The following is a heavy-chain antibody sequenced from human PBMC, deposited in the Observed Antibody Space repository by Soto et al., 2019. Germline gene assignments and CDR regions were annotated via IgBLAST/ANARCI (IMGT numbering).Heavy chain of an antibody. CDR1: GGTFSSYA. D-gene: IGHD3-16*02. V-gene: IGHV1-69*01. J-gene: IGHJ4*02. CDR2: IIPIFGTA. CDR3: ARGPYDYVWGSYRHPFDY. Sequence: QVQLVQSGAEVKKPGSSVKVSCKASGGTFSSYAISWVRQAPGQGLEWMGGIIPIFGTANYAQKFQGRVTITADESTSTAYMELSSLRSEDTVVYYCARGPYDYVWGSYRHPFDYWGQGTLVTVSS.